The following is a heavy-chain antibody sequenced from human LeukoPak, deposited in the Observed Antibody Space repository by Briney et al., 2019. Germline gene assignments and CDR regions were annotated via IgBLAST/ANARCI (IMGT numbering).Heavy chain of an antibody. D-gene: IGHD4-11*01. CDR2: IYHSGST. J-gene: IGHJ3*02. CDR1: GGSISSGGYS. Sequence: PSQTLSLTCAVSGGSISSGGYSWSWIRQPPGKGLEWIGYIYHSGSTYYNPSLKSRVTISVDRSKNQFSLKLSSVTAADTAVYYCAFNYADAFDIWGQGTMVTVSS. CDR3: AFNYADAFDI. V-gene: IGHV4-30-2*01.